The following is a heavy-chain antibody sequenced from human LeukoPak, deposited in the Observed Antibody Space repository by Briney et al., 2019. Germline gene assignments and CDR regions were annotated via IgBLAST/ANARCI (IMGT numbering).Heavy chain of an antibody. J-gene: IGHJ4*02. D-gene: IGHD3-22*01. CDR3: ARDLYRIVVVPHYFDY. CDR1: GFTFRTYC. Sequence: PGGSLRLSCAASGFTFRTYCMSWVRQAPGKGLEWVANIMQDGNDKYYVDSVKGRFTISRDNAKNSLYLQMNSLRAEDTAVYYCARDLYRIVVVPHYFDYWGQGTLVTVSS. V-gene: IGHV3-7*01. CDR2: IMQDGNDK.